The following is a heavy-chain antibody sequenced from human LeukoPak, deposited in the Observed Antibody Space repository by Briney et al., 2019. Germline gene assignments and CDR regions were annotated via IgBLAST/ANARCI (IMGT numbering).Heavy chain of an antibody. Sequence: GGSLRLSCGASGLTFSTYSMNWVRQAPGKGLEWVSYISSSGSTIYYADSVKGRFTISRDNAKNSLYLQMNSLRAEDTAVYYCARVWELRYQNWFDPWGQGTLVTVSS. CDR2: ISSSGSTI. J-gene: IGHJ5*02. CDR3: ARVWELRYQNWFDP. D-gene: IGHD1-26*01. V-gene: IGHV3-48*04. CDR1: GLTFSTYS.